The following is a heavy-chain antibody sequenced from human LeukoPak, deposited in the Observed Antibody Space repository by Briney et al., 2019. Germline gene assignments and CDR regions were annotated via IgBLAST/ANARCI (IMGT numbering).Heavy chain of an antibody. CDR2: IKRDGSEK. D-gene: IGHD2-2*02. CDR3: ARVYTGNRWHFDY. J-gene: IGHJ4*02. Sequence: PGGSLRLSCAASGFTFSTYWMSWVRQAPGKGLECLANIKRDGSEKYYVDSVKGRFTIFRDDAKSSLYLQMNSLKAEDTAVYFCARVYTGNRWHFDYWGQGTLVTVSS. V-gene: IGHV3-7*03. CDR1: GFTFSTYW.